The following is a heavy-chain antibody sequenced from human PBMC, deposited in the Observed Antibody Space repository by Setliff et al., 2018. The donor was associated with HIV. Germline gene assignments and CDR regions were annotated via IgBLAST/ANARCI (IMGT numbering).Heavy chain of an antibody. J-gene: IGHJ1*01. D-gene: IGHD6-13*01. Sequence: KPSETLSLTCAVYGGSFSGYYWSWIRQPPGKGLEWIGEINHSGSTNYNPSLKSRVTISVDTSKNQFSLKLSSVTAADTALYYCASYSSSWTSFQHWGQGTLVTVSS. CDR2: INHSGST. CDR1: GGSFSGYY. V-gene: IGHV4-34*01. CDR3: ASYSSSWTSFQH.